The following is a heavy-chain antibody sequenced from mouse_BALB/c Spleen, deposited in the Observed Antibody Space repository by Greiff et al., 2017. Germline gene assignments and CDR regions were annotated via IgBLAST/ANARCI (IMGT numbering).Heavy chain of an antibody. CDR2: ISSGGSYT. Sequence: EVQLVESGGGLVKPGGSLKLSCEASGFTFSSYAMPWVRQSPGKGLEWVAEISSGGSYTYYPDTVTGRFTISRDNAKNTLYLEMSSLRSEDTAMYYCATRYGSYAMDYWGQGTSVTVSS. J-gene: IGHJ4*01. D-gene: IGHD2-10*02. CDR1: GFTFSSYA. V-gene: IGHV5-9-4*01. CDR3: ATRYGSYAMDY.